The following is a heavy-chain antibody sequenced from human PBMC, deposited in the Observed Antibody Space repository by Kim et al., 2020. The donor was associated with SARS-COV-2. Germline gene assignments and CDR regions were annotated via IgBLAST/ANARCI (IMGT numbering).Heavy chain of an antibody. CDR1: GGSFSGYY. V-gene: IGHV4-34*01. CDR2: INHSGST. D-gene: IGHD6-13*01. Sequence: SETLSLTCAVYGGSFSGYYWSWIRQPPGKGLEWIGEINHSGSTNYNPSLKSRVTISVATSKNQFYLKLSAVTAADTDVYYCARVRSSRFIIFYYYGLDVWGQGPTVTVSS. J-gene: IGHJ6*02. CDR3: ARVRSSRFIIFYYYGLDV.